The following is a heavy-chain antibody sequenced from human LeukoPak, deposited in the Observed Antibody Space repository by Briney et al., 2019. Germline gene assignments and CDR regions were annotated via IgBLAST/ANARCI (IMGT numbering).Heavy chain of an antibody. CDR2: ISYDGSNK. CDR1: AFTLNSYA. Sequence: GRSPRLSCAASAFTLNSYAMHWVRQAPGKGLEWVAVISYDGSNKYYADSVKGRFTISRDNSKNTLYLQMNSLRAEDTAVYYCATVDIAAAFDYWGQGTLVTVSS. CDR3: ATVDIAAAFDY. J-gene: IGHJ4*02. V-gene: IGHV3-30*04. D-gene: IGHD6-13*01.